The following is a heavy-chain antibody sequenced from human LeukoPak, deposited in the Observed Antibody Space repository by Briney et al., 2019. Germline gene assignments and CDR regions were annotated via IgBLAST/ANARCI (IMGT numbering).Heavy chain of an antibody. Sequence: GGSLRLSCAASGFTFSSYAMHWVRQAPGKGLEYVSAISSNGGSTYYANSVKGRFTISRDNSKNTLYLQMGSLRAEDMAVYYCARWRHSSGYYYDDWGQGTLVTVSS. J-gene: IGHJ4*02. CDR3: ARWRHSSGYYYDD. CDR1: GFTFSSYA. V-gene: IGHV3-64*01. D-gene: IGHD3-22*01. CDR2: ISSNGGST.